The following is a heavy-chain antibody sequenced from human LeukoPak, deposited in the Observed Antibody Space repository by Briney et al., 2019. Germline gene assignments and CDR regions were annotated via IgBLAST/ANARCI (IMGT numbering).Heavy chain of an antibody. CDR3: ARLGYSYGYWLDY. D-gene: IGHD5-18*01. CDR2: INYSGST. CDR1: GGSISSSSYY. Sequence: SETLSLTCTVSGGSISSSSYYWGWIRQPPGKGREWIVSINYSGSTYYNPTLKSRIPISVDASKNQFSLDLSFVTGADAAVYYCARLGYSYGYWLDYWGQGTLVTVSS. J-gene: IGHJ4*02. V-gene: IGHV4-39*01.